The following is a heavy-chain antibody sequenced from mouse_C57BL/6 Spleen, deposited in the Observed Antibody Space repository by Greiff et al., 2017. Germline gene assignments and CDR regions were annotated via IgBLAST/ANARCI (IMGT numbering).Heavy chain of an antibody. Sequence: QVQLKESGAELARPGASVKLSCKASGYTFTSYGISWVKQRTGQGLEWIGEIYPRSGNTYYNEKFKGKATLTADKSSSTAYMELRSLTSEDSAVYFCARSNYGNLDYWGQGTTLTVSS. J-gene: IGHJ2*01. CDR1: GYTFTSYG. D-gene: IGHD1-1*01. V-gene: IGHV1-81*01. CDR2: IYPRSGNT. CDR3: ARSNYGNLDY.